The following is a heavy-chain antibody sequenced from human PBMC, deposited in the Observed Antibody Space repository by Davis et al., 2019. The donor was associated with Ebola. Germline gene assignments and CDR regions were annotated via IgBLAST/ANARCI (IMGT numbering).Heavy chain of an antibody. D-gene: IGHD6-13*01. J-gene: IGHJ6*02. Sequence: GESLKISCAASGFTFSSYAMSWVGQAPGKGREGVAVIWYDGSNKYYADSVKGRFTISRDNSKNTLYLQMNSLRAEDTAVYYCARVPFSSPDHYYYYYGMDVWGQGTTVTVSS. CDR2: IWYDGSNK. V-gene: IGHV3-33*08. CDR1: GFTFSSYA. CDR3: ARVPFSSPDHYYYYYGMDV.